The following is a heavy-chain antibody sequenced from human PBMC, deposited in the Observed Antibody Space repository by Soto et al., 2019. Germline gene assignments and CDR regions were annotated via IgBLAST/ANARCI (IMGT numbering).Heavy chain of an antibody. CDR2: IYYTGTA. CDR1: GGSLSSYY. CDR3: ARIEGVAPGWFDH. V-gene: IGHV4-59*01. D-gene: IGHD3-10*01. J-gene: IGHJ5*01. Sequence: PXETLSLTCTVSGGSLSSYYWSWIRQPPGKGLEWIGYIYYTGTATYNPSLKSRVTISVDTSKSQFSLNLKSVTAADTAVYYCARIEGVAPGWFDHWGQGTLVTVSS.